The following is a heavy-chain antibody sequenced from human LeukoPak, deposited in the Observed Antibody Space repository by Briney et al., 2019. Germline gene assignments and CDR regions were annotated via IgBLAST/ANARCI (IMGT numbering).Heavy chain of an antibody. J-gene: IGHJ3*02. CDR3: ARRSSSGWTGSNAFDI. Sequence: GGSLRLSCAASGFTFSSYAMHWVRQAPGKGLEYVSAISSNGGSTYYANSVKGRFTISRDNSKNTLYLQMGSLRSEDTAVYYCARRSSSGWTGSNAFDIWGQGTMVTVSS. D-gene: IGHD6-19*01. V-gene: IGHV3-64*01. CDR1: GFTFSSYA. CDR2: ISSNGGST.